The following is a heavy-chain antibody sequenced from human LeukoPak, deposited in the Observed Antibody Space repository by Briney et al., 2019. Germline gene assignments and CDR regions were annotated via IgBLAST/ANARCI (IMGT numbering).Heavy chain of an antibody. CDR1: GFTFNSYG. J-gene: IGHJ1*01. CDR3: ARNGDSSGYYVFQH. CDR2: IWYDGSNK. Sequence: PGRSLRLSCAASGFTFNSYGMYWVRQAPGKGLEWVAVIWYDGSNKYYADSAKGRFTISRDNSKNTLYLQMNSLRAEDTAVYYCARNGDSSGYYVFQHWGQGTLVTVSS. V-gene: IGHV3-33*01. D-gene: IGHD3-22*01.